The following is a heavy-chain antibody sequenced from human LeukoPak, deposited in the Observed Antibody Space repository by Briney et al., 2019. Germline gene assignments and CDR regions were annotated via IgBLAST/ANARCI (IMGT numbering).Heavy chain of an antibody. CDR1: GYSFTNYW. J-gene: IGHJ4*02. D-gene: IGHD5-18*01. V-gene: IGHV5-51*01. Sequence: GESLKIYCQASGYSFTNYWIGWVRQMPGKGPEWMGIIYPGDSDTRYSPSFQGQVTTSADKSISTAYLQWSSLKATDTAMYYCARRPRYNFGPHFDYWGQGTLVTVSS. CDR2: IYPGDSDT. CDR3: ARRPRYNFGPHFDY.